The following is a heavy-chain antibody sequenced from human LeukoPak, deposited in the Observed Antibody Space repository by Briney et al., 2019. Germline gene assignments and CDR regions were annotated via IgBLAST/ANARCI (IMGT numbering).Heavy chain of an antibody. CDR2: IYTGGST. CDR3: ARTSTVTTAFDI. J-gene: IGHJ5*02. CDR1: GGFISSGGYY. Sequence: SETLSLTCSVSGGFISSGGYYWSWLRQPAGKGLEWIGRIYTGGSTNYNPSLKSRVTMSVDTSKNQFSLKLTSVTAADTAVYYCARTSTVTTAFDIWGREPWSPSPQ. V-gene: IGHV4-61*02. D-gene: IGHD4-11*01.